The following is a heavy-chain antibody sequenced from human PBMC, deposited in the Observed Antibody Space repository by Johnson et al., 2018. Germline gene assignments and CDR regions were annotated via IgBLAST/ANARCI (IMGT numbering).Heavy chain of an antibody. J-gene: IGHJ2*01. CDR3: AKDIGAEKGDWSPIWYFAL. CDR1: GFTFSSYS. V-gene: IGHV3-23*04. Sequence: VQLVQSGGGVVQPGRSLRLSCAASGFTFSSYSMNWVRQAPGKGLEWVSAHNGSGGVTYYADSVKGRFTISRDNSKNTLYLQMNSRRAEATAVYYCAKDIGAEKGDWSPIWYFALWGRGTLVTVSS. CDR2: HNGSGGVT. D-gene: IGHD2-21*02.